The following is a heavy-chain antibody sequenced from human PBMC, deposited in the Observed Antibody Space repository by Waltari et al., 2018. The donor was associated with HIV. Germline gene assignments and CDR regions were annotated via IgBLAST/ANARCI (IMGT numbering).Heavy chain of an antibody. J-gene: IGHJ4*02. CDR1: GVQFRHDS. V-gene: IGHV3-21*04. D-gene: IGHD3-10*01. CDR3: VRDDPGYGPIDY. Sequence: LVESVGGVVKAGGSLSILCEASGVQFRHDSLNWFRQSPVRGLEWVASIRRASNEKKYVDSVRGRFVISRDNSKSSVYLEMDSLREEDTARYFCVRDDPGYGPIDYWGQGTLVIV. CDR2: IRRASNEK.